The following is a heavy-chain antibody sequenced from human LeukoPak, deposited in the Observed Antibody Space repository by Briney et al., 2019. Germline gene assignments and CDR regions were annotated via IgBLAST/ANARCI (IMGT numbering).Heavy chain of an antibody. J-gene: IGHJ4*02. D-gene: IGHD5-12*01. Sequence: GGSLRLSCAASGFTFSSYAMSWVRQAPGEGLEWVSAIGGSGGSTYYAASVKGRFTISRDNSKNTLYLQMNSLRAEDTAVYYCAKDRSGYEGGGFDYWGQGTLVTVSS. CDR3: AKDRSGYEGGGFDY. V-gene: IGHV3-23*01. CDR1: GFTFSSYA. CDR2: IGGSGGST.